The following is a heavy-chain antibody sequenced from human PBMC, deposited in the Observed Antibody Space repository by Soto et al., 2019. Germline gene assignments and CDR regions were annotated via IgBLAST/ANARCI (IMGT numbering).Heavy chain of an antibody. J-gene: IGHJ5*02. CDR2: ISGSGGGT. V-gene: IGHV3-23*01. Sequence: EVQLLESGGGLVQPGGPLRLSCAASGFTFSSYAMSWVRQAPGKGLEWVSAISGSGGGTYYADSVKGRFTISRDNSKNTLYLQMNSLKAEDTAVYYCAKEGGTYYLGRAPFDPWGQGTQVSVSS. CDR1: GFTFSSYA. D-gene: IGHD1-26*01. CDR3: AKEGGTYYLGRAPFDP.